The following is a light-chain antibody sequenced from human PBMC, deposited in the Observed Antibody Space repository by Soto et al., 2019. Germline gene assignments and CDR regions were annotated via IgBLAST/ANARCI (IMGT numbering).Light chain of an antibody. J-gene: IGLJ3*02. CDR1: SSDVGHNH. CDR2: DVS. Sequence: QSVLTQPASVSGSPGQSLTISCTGTSSDVGHNHVSWYQQHAGKVPKLIIYDVSTRPSGVSTRFSGSKSGNTASLTISGLQAEDEADYYCRAYTSRGVFGGGTKLTVL. CDR3: RAYTSRGV. V-gene: IGLV2-14*01.